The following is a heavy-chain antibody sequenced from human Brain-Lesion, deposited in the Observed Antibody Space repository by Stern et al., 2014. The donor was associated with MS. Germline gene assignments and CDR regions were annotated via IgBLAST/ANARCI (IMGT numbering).Heavy chain of an antibody. Sequence: QVQLVQSGAEVKKPGASVKVSCKVSGYTLTELSMPWVRQAPRKGLEWMGGFVPEDGETIYAQKFQGRVTMTEDTSTDTAYMELSSLRSEDTAVYYCATLSPGAGGNYYRHFDYWGQGTLVTVSS. CDR2: FVPEDGET. J-gene: IGHJ4*02. CDR3: ATLSPGAGGNYYRHFDY. V-gene: IGHV1-24*01. D-gene: IGHD1-26*01. CDR1: GYTLTELS.